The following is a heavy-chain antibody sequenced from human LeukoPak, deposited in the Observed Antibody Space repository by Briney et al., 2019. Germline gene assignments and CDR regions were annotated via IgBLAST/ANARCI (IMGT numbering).Heavy chain of an antibody. D-gene: IGHD6-19*01. V-gene: IGHV3-30*03. J-gene: IGHJ4*02. Sequence: GGSLRLSCAASGFTFSSYVMYWVRQAPGKGLEWVARMSYDGSNKYYADSVKGRFTLSRDNSKNTLYLQMNSLRVEDTAVYYCAASPSVAGSDYWGQGTLVTVSS. CDR1: GFTFSSYV. CDR2: MSYDGSNK. CDR3: AASPSVAGSDY.